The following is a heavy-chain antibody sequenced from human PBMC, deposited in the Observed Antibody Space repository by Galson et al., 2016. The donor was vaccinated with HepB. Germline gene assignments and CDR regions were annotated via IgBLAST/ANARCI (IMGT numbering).Heavy chain of an antibody. D-gene: IGHD2-2*01. CDR3: AKGVVQESLSTTHYYHGLDV. J-gene: IGHJ6*02. CDR1: GFTFSGSA. V-gene: IGHV3-73*01. Sequence: SLRLSCAASGFTFSGSAIHWVRQASGKGLEWVGRIRSKPNNYATAYAASVKGRFTVSRDDSKNTVYLQMNSLRPEDTALYYCAKGVVQESLSTTHYYHGLDVWGQGTTVTVSS. CDR2: IRSKPNNYAT.